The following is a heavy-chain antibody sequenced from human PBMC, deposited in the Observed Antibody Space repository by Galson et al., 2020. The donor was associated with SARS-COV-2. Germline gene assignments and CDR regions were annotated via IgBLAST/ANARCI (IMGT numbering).Heavy chain of an antibody. Sequence: GESLKISCVASGFGFSTYGLHWVRQAPGKGPEWVAVISNDGNKKYYADSVKGRFTISRDNSKNTLYMEMNSLRAEDTAVYCCTRHPSCGDDCYSAAFDIWGQGTMVTVSS. CDR2: ISNDGNKK. D-gene: IGHD2-21*02. V-gene: IGHV3-30*01. CDR1: GFGFSTYG. J-gene: IGHJ3*02. CDR3: TRHPSCGDDCYSAAFDI.